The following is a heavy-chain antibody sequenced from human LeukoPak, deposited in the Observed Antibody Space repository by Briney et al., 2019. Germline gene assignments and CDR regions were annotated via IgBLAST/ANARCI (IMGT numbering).Heavy chain of an antibody. V-gene: IGHV3-73*01. CDR1: GFTFSGSA. J-gene: IGHJ4*02. CDR2: IRSKANNYAT. CDR3: TGDNFDSSVKFDY. Sequence: PGGSLRLSCVVSGFTFSGSAVHWVRQASGKGLEWVGRIRSKANNYATAYAASVKGRFTISRDDSKNTAYLQMNSLKTEDTAVYYCTGDNFDSSVKFDYWGREPWSPSPQ. D-gene: IGHD3-22*01.